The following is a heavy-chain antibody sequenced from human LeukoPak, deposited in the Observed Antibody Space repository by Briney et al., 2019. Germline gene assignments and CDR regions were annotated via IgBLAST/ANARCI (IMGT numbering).Heavy chain of an antibody. V-gene: IGHV3-23*01. J-gene: IGHJ4*02. CDR2: ISGSGGST. CDR3: ANTANIYSGSYGGFFDY. D-gene: IGHD1-26*01. CDR1: GFTFSSYA. Sequence: GGSLRLFCAASGFTFSSYAMSWVRQAPGKGLEWVSAISGSGGSTYYADSVKGRFTISRDNSKNTLYLQMNSLRAEDTAVYYCANTANIYSGSYGGFFDYWGQGTLVTVSS.